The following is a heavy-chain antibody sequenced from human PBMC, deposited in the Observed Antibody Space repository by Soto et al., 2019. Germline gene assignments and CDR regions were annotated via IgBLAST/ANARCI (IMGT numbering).Heavy chain of an antibody. CDR3: ARVKVPAAILGAFDL. Sequence: GASVKVTCKACGYTFTSYGISWVRQAPGQGLEWMGWINPFKGDTNSAARFQDRVTMTTDTSTRTAYMELRSLRSDDTAVYYCARVKVPAAILGAFDLWGQGTLVTVSS. V-gene: IGHV1-18*04. D-gene: IGHD2-2*02. J-gene: IGHJ3*01. CDR1: GYTFTSYG. CDR2: INPFKGDT.